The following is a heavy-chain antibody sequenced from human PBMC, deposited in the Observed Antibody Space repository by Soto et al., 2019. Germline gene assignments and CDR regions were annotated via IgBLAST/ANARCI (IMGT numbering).Heavy chain of an antibody. CDR3: ARRHGYSYGYVDF. V-gene: IGHV5-51*01. Sequence: GESLKISCKGSGYSFTSYWIGWVRQTPGKGLEWIGIIHPSDSDITYMPTFEGRVIISADNSISTAYLQWTSLQASDTAKYFCARRHGYSYGYVDFWGQGTLVTVSS. J-gene: IGHJ4*03. D-gene: IGHD5-18*01. CDR1: GYSFTSYW. CDR2: IHPSDSDI.